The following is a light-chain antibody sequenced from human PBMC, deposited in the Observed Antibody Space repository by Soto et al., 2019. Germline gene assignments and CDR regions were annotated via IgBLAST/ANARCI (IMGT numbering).Light chain of an antibody. CDR2: GAS. CDR3: QHYNNWPA. Sequence: EIVMPQSPATLSVSPGERATLACRASHSVSSTLAWYQQKPGQAPRLLIYGASTRATGIPARFSGSGSGTEFTLTISSLQSEDFAVYYCQHYNNWPAFGQGTKVEIK. V-gene: IGKV3-15*01. J-gene: IGKJ1*01. CDR1: HSVSST.